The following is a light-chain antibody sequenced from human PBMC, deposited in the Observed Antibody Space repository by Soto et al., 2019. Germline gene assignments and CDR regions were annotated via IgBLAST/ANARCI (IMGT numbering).Light chain of an antibody. CDR3: QSYDSTLSARYV. V-gene: IGLV1-40*01. CDR2: ANI. CDR1: SSNIGAGYD. Sequence: QSVLTQPPSVSGAPGQRVTISCTGSSSNIGAGYDVHWHQQRPGAAPKLLISANINRPSGVPDRFSGSKSGTSASLAITGLQADDEGDYYCQSYDSTLSARYVFGTGTKVTVL. J-gene: IGLJ1*01.